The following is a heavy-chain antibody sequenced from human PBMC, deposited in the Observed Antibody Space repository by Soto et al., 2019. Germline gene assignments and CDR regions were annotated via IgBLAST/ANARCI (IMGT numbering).Heavy chain of an antibody. Sequence: SQTRSLTCVISWDSVSSNSAAWNWIRQSPSRGLEWLGRTYYRSKWYNDYAVSVKSRITINPDTSKNQFSLQLNSVTPEDTAVYYCAREKGSSGWSVSDYYYYGMDVWGQGTTVTVSS. CDR3: AREKGSSGWSVSDYYYYGMDV. V-gene: IGHV6-1*01. CDR1: WDSVSSNSAA. CDR2: TYYRSKWYN. J-gene: IGHJ6*02. D-gene: IGHD6-19*01.